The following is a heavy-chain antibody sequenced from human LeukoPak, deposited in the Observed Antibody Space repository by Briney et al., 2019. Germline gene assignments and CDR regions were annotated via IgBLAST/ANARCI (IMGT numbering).Heavy chain of an antibody. J-gene: IGHJ4*02. D-gene: IGHD3-10*01. CDR3: AKRRDGSGSLDY. Sequence: GGSLRLSCAASGFTFDDYAMHWVRQAPGKGLEWVSGLSWNSGSLGYADSVKGRFTISRDNSKNTLYLQMNTLRAEDTAQYFCAKRRDGSGSLDYWGQGALVTVSS. CDR2: LSWNSGSL. V-gene: IGHV3-9*01. CDR1: GFTFDDYA.